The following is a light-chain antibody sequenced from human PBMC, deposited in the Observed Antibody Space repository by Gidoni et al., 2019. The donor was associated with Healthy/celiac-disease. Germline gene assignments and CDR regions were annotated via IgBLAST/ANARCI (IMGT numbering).Light chain of an antibody. Sequence: DIVLTQSPATLSLSPGERATPSSRASQSVSSYLAWYQQTPGQAPRLLIYDAFNRATGIPVRFSGSGSGTDFTLTISSLEPEDFAVYYCQQRSNWPPLTFGGGTKVEIK. CDR3: QQRSNWPPLT. CDR1: QSVSSY. J-gene: IGKJ4*01. CDR2: DAF. V-gene: IGKV3-11*01.